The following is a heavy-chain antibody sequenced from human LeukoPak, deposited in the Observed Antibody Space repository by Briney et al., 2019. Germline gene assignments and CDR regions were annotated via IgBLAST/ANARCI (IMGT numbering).Heavy chain of an antibody. D-gene: IGHD6-13*01. CDR3: ARHSAHSSTNDAFDI. V-gene: IGHV4-39*01. Sequence: TSETLSLTCTVSGGSISSSSYYWGWIRQPPGKGLEWFGSIYYSGSTYYNPSLKSRVTISVDTSKNQFSLKLSSVTAADTAVYYCARHSAHSSTNDAFDIWGQGTLVTVSS. CDR1: GGSISSSSYY. J-gene: IGHJ3*02. CDR2: IYYSGST.